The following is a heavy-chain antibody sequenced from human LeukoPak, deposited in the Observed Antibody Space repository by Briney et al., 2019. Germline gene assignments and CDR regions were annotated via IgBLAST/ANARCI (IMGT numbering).Heavy chain of an antibody. CDR2: IFYSGST. CDR3: ARSGKIYYYDSSGYPRPHAFDI. V-gene: IGHV4-59*11. Sequence: PSETLSLTCTVSGGSISSRFWSWIRQPPGKGLEWIGYIFYSGSTNYNPSLKSRITISIDTSKNQFSLKLSSVTAADTAVYYCARSGKIYYYDSSGYPRPHAFDIWGQGTMVTVSS. J-gene: IGHJ3*02. D-gene: IGHD3-22*01. CDR1: GGSISSRF.